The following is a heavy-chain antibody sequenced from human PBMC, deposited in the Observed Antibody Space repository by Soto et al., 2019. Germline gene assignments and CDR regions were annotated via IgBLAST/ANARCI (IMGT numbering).Heavy chain of an antibody. V-gene: IGHV5-51*01. CDR3: ARHGDDFWSGYYTVYFDY. J-gene: IGHJ4*02. CDR1: GYSFTSYW. Sequence: GESLKISCKGSGYSFTSYWIGWVRQMPGKGLEWMGIIYPGDSDTRYSPSFQGQVTISADKSISTAYLQWSSLKASDTAMYYCARHGDDFWSGYYTVYFDYWGQGTLVTVSS. D-gene: IGHD3-3*01. CDR2: IYPGDSDT.